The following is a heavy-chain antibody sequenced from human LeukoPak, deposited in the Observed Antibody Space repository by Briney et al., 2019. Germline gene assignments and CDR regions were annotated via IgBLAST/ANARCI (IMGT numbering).Heavy chain of an antibody. V-gene: IGHV4-34*01. Sequence: SETLSLTCAVYGGSFSGYYWSWLRQPPGKGLEWIGEINHSGSTNYNPSLKSRVTISVDTSKNQFSLKLSSVTAADTAVYYCAREDIVVVPAAIHSGGMDVWGKGTTATVSS. CDR2: INHSGST. CDR1: GGSFSGYY. J-gene: IGHJ6*04. D-gene: IGHD2-2*02. CDR3: AREDIVVVPAAIHSGGMDV.